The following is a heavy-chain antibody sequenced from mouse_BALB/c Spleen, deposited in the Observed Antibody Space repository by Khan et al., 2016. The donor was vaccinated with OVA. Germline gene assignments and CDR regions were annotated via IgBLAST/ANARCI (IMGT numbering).Heavy chain of an antibody. D-gene: IGHD2-1*01. CDR2: IWGDGST. J-gene: IGHJ4*01. CDR3: ARADYANYREAMDY. Sequence: QVQLKESGPGLVAPSQSLSITCTVSGFSLTGYGVNWVRQPPGKGLEWLGMIWGDGSTDYNSGIKSRLSITKDNSKSQVFLKMNSLQTDDTARYYGARADYANYREAMDYWGQGNSVTVSS. V-gene: IGHV2-6-7*01. CDR1: GFSLTGYG.